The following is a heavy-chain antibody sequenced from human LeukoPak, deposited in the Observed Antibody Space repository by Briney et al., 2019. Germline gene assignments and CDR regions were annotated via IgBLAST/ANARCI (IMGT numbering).Heavy chain of an antibody. Sequence: SETLSLTCTVSGGSVSSFHWSWIRQPAGRGLEWIGRISTSGSTNYNPSLKSRVTISVDKSKNQLSLRLSSVTAADTAVYYCAREATAIDAFDIWGQGTMVTVSS. J-gene: IGHJ3*02. V-gene: IGHV4-4*07. D-gene: IGHD1-26*01. CDR3: AREATAIDAFDI. CDR1: GGSVSSFH. CDR2: ISTSGST.